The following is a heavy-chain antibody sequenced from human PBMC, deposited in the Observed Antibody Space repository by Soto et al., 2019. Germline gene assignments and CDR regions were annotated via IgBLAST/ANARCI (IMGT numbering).Heavy chain of an antibody. V-gene: IGHV4-59*01. J-gene: IGHJ6*03. CDR2: IYYSGST. CDR3: ARVRYSGPNAYYYYDYMAV. Sequence: QVQLQESGPGLVKPSETLSLTCTVSGGSISSYYWSWIRQPPGKGLEWIGYIYYSGSTNYNPSLKRRVTISVDTSKNPFSLQLSSVTAADTAVYYCARVRYSGPNAYYYYDYMAVSGKGTTVTVSS. D-gene: IGHD5-12*01. CDR1: GGSISSYY.